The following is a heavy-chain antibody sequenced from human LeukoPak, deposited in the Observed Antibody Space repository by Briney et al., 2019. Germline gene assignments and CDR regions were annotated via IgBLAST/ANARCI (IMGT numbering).Heavy chain of an antibody. V-gene: IGHV4-59*01. CDR1: GGSISGYY. CDR3: ARSDGAGSYYYFDY. Sequence: SEPLSLTCTVSGGSISGYYWSWIRQPPGKGLEWIGYIYYSGSTNYNPSLKSRLTISVDTSKNHFSLKLSSVTAADTAVYYCARSDGAGSYYYFDYWGQGTLVTVSS. J-gene: IGHJ4*02. CDR2: IYYSGST. D-gene: IGHD3-10*01.